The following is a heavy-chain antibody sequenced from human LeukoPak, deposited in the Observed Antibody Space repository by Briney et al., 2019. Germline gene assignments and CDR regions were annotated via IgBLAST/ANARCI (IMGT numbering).Heavy chain of an antibody. CDR2: IYSGGST. J-gene: IGHJ4*02. V-gene: IGHV3-66*02. Sequence: GGSLRLSCAASGFTFSDYYMSWVRQAPGKGLEWVSVIYSGGSTYYADSVKGRFTISRDNSKNTLYLQMNSLRAEDTAVYYCARVGSGSSLNDYWGQGTLVTVSS. CDR1: GFTFSDYY. D-gene: IGHD1-26*01. CDR3: ARVGSGSSLNDY.